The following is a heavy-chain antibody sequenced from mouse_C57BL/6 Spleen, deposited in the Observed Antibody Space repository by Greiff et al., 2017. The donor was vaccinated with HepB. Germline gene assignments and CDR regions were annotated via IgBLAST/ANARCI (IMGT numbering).Heavy chain of an antibody. V-gene: IGHV1-72*01. J-gene: IGHJ4*01. CDR2: IDPNSGGT. D-gene: IGHD2-4*01. CDR3: ARRRAMDYDYDFAMDY. CDR1: GYTFTSYW. Sequence: QVQLQQPGAELVKPGASVKLSCKASGYTFTSYWMHWVKQRPGRGLEWIGRIDPNSGGTKYNEKFKSKATLTVDKPSSTAYMQLSSLTSEDSAVYYCARRRAMDYDYDFAMDYWGQGTSVTVSS.